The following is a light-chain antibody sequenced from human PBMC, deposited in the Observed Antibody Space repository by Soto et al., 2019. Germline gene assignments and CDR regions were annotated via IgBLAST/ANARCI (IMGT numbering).Light chain of an antibody. V-gene: IGLV2-11*01. J-gene: IGLJ2*01. CDR1: XXDVGTYNY. CDR2: DVS. CDR3: CSYAGSYILL. Sequence: QSALTQPRSVSGSPKQSVTISCTGTXXDVGTYNYVSWFQQHPGKAPKLMISDVSKRPSGVPDRFSGSKSGNTASLTISGLQAEDEADYYCCSYAGSYILLFGGGTKLTVL.